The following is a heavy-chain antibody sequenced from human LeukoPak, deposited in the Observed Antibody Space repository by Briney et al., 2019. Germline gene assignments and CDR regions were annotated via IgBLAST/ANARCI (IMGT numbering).Heavy chain of an antibody. CDR2: IYYSGST. CDR3: ARLTDCSSTSCYTFFGNWFDP. V-gene: IGHV4-59*08. Sequence: PSETLSLTCTVSGGSISSYYWSWIRQPPGKGLEWIGYIYYSGSTNYNPSLKSRVTISVDTSKNQFSLKLSSVTAADTAVYYCARLTDCSSTSCYTFFGNWFDPWGQGTLVTVSS. CDR1: GGSISSYY. J-gene: IGHJ5*02. D-gene: IGHD2-2*02.